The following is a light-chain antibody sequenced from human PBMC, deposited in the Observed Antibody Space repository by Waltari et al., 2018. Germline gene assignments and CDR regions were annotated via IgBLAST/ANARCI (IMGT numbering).Light chain of an antibody. V-gene: IGKV1-12*01. J-gene: IGKJ1*01. CDR3: QQTNSFPRT. CDR1: QGMDNW. CDR2: SAS. Sequence: DIQMTQSPSFVSASVGDRVTITCRASQGMDNWLAWYQQKPGKAPKFLIYSASSLQSGVPSRFVGSGSGTDFILTISRLQPEDFSTYYCQQTNSFPRTFGQGTMVAIK.